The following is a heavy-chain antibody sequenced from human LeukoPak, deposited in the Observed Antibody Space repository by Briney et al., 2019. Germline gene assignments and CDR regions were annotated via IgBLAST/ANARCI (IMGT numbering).Heavy chain of an antibody. Sequence: AGGSLRLSCAASGFTFSSYSMNWVRQAPGKGLEWVSSISSSSSYIYYADSVKGRFTISRDNAKNSLYLQMNSLRAEDTAVYYCARDRGSWYENYFDYWGQGTLVTVSS. D-gene: IGHD6-13*01. CDR3: ARDRGSWYENYFDY. V-gene: IGHV3-21*01. J-gene: IGHJ4*02. CDR2: ISSSSSYI. CDR1: GFTFSSYS.